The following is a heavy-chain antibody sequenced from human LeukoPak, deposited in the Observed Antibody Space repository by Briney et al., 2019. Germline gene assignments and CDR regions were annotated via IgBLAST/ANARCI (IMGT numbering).Heavy chain of an antibody. CDR3: ARHRSSRFIDY. V-gene: IGHV4-59*08. Sequence: PSETLSLTCTVSGGFISGYYWSWIRQPPGEGLEWVGYIYYSGTTNYSPSLKSRVTISLDTSKNQFSLKLSSVTAADTAVYYCARHRSSRFIDYWGQGTLVTVSS. D-gene: IGHD6-13*01. CDR2: IYYSGTT. CDR1: GGFISGYY. J-gene: IGHJ4*02.